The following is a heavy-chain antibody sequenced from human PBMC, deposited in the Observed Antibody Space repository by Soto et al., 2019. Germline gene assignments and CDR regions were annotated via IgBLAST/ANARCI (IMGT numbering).Heavy chain of an antibody. Sequence: PGGSLRLSCAAPGFTFSSYGMHWVRQAPGKGLEWVAVIWYDGSNKYYADSVKGRFTISRDNSKNTLYLQMNSLRAEDTAVYYCARCGTVTSCYYYGMDVWGQGTTVTVSS. V-gene: IGHV3-33*01. CDR1: GFTFSSYG. CDR2: IWYDGSNK. J-gene: IGHJ6*02. CDR3: ARCGTVTSCYYYGMDV. D-gene: IGHD4-4*01.